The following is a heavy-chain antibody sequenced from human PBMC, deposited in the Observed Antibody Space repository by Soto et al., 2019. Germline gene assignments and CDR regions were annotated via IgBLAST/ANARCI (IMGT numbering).Heavy chain of an antibody. CDR1: GGSISSYY. V-gene: IGHV4-59*01. J-gene: IGHJ6*03. CDR2: IYYSGST. Sequence: SETLSLTCTVSGGSISSYYWSWIRQPPGKGLEWIGYIYYSGSTNYNPSLKSRVTISVDTSKNQFSLKLSSVTAADTAVYYCARGSRRAGSEKSYYDMDVWGKGTTVTVSS. D-gene: IGHD3-10*01. CDR3: ARGSRRAGSEKSYYDMDV.